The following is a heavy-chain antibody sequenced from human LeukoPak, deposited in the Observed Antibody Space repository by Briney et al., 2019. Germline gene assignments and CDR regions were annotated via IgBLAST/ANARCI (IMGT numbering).Heavy chain of an antibody. CDR2: MNPNSGNT. CDR3: ARGLYIAYYDFWSGYYTGGEPPNWFDP. J-gene: IGHJ5*02. V-gene: IGHV1-8*03. CDR1: GYTFTSYD. Sequence: ASVKVSCKASGYTFTSYDINWVRQATGQGLEWMGWMNPNSGNTGYAQKFQGRVTITRNTSISTAYMELSSLRSEDTAVYYCARGLYIAYYDFWSGYYTGGEPPNWFDPWGQGTLVTVSS. D-gene: IGHD3-3*01.